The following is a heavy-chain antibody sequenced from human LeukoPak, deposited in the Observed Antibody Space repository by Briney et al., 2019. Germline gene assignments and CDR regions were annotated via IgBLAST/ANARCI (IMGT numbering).Heavy chain of an antibody. D-gene: IGHD6-19*01. J-gene: IGHJ4*02. CDR1: GFTFSDYY. Sequence: GGTLTLSCAASGFTFSDYYMSWIRQAPGKGLEWVSCIISSGDIMYYADSVKGRFTISRDNAKNSLSLQMNSLRAEDTAVYYCARGTEAGFFDSWGQRILVTVSS. CDR3: ARGTEAGFFDS. CDR2: IISSGDIM. V-gene: IGHV3-11*01.